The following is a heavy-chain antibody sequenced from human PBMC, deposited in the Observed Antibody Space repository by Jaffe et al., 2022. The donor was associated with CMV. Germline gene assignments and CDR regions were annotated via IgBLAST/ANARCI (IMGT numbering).Heavy chain of an antibody. J-gene: IGHJ6*02. CDR3: ARDIRYYYGSGSYSHYYYGMDV. CDR2: IIPIFGTA. CDR1: GGTFSSYA. D-gene: IGHD3-10*01. Sequence: QVQLVQSGAEVKKPGSSVKVSCKASGGTFSSYAISWVRQAPGQGLEWMGGIIPIFGTANYAQKFQGRVTITADESTSTAYMELSSLRSEDTAVYYCARDIRYYYGSGSYSHYYYGMDVWGQGTTVTVSS. V-gene: IGHV1-69*01.